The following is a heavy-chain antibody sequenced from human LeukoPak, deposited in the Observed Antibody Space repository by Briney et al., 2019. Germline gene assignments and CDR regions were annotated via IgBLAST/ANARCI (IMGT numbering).Heavy chain of an antibody. Sequence: GESLKISCKGSGYSFTTYWIGWVRQMPGKGLEWMGIIYPGDSDTRYSPSFQGQVTTSADKSISTAYLQWSSLKASAPAMYYCARHQIVGATRSPFDYWGQGTLVTVSS. D-gene: IGHD1-26*01. CDR3: ARHQIVGATRSPFDY. J-gene: IGHJ4*02. CDR1: GYSFTTYW. CDR2: IYPGDSDT. V-gene: IGHV5-51*01.